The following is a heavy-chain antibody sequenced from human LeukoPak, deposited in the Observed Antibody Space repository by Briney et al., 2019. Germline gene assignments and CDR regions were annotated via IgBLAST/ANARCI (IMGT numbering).Heavy chain of an antibody. J-gene: IGHJ4*02. Sequence: GGSLRLSCAASGFTFDDYAMHWVRQAPGKGLEWVSGISWNSGSIGYADSVKGRFTISRDNAKNSLYLQMNSLRAEDTALYYCAKDIRSLAVAVDYWGQGTLVTVSS. CDR3: AKDIRSLAVAVDY. D-gene: IGHD6-19*01. CDR2: ISWNSGSI. CDR1: GFTFDDYA. V-gene: IGHV3-9*01.